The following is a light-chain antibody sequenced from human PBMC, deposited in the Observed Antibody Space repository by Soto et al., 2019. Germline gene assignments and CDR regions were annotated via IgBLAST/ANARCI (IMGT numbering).Light chain of an antibody. V-gene: IGLV2-14*01. CDR3: SSYVGSNNLV. J-gene: IGLJ2*01. CDR1: SSDVGGYNY. Sequence: QSALTQPASVSGSPGQSITISCTGTSSDVGGYNYVSWYQQHPGKAPKLMIYEVSNRPSGVSNRFSGSKSGNTASLTISGLQAEDEADYYCSSYVGSNNLVFGGGTKVTVL. CDR2: EVS.